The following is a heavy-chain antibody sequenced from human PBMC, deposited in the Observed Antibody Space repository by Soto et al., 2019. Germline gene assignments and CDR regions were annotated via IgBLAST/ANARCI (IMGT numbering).Heavy chain of an antibody. CDR1: GFTFSSYG. CDR2: ISYDGSNK. J-gene: IGHJ3*02. Sequence: GGSLRLSCAASGFTFSSYGMHWVRQAPGKGLEWVAVISYDGSNKYYADSVKGRFTISRDNSKNTLYLQMNSLRAEDTAVYYCAKHQGASSGQLGHDAFDIWGQGTMVTVSS. D-gene: IGHD6-6*01. V-gene: IGHV3-30*18. CDR3: AKHQGASSGQLGHDAFDI.